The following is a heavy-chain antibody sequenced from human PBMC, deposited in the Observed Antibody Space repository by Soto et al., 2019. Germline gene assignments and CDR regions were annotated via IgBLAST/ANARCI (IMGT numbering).Heavy chain of an antibody. Sequence: PGGSLRLSCAASGFTFNSYWMSWVRQAPGKGLEWVANIKQDGSEKFYVDSVKGRFTISRDNAKNSLYLQMNSLRAEDTAVYYCARPMYYYDSSGPPAYWGQGTLVTVSS. V-gene: IGHV3-7*01. J-gene: IGHJ4*02. CDR2: IKQDGSEK. CDR1: GFTFNSYW. CDR3: ARPMYYYDSSGPPAY. D-gene: IGHD3-22*01.